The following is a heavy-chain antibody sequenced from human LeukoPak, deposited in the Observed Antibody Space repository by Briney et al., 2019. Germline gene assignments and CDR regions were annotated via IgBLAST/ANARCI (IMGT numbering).Heavy chain of an antibody. J-gene: IGHJ4*02. CDR3: ARKPLRTQRYIDY. CDR1: GGSFSGYY. V-gene: IGHV4-34*01. Sequence: SETLSLTCAVYGGSFSGYYWSWIRQPPGKGLEWIGEINHSGSTSYNPSLKSRVTISVDTSKNQFSLKLSSVTAADTAVYYCARKPLRTQRYIDYWGQGTLVTVSS. CDR2: INHSGST. D-gene: IGHD1-14*01.